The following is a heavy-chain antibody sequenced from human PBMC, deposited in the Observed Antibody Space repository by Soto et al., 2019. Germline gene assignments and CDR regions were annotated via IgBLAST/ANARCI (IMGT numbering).Heavy chain of an antibody. D-gene: IGHD3-22*01. J-gene: IGHJ5*02. CDR2: IYHSGST. CDR1: GYSISSGYY. Sequence: SEALSLICAVSGYSISSGYYWGWIRQPPGKGLEWIGSIYHSGSTYYNPSLKSRVTISVDTSKNQFSLKLSSVTAADTAVYYCARGGQGSGYYYGVWFDPWGPGTPVTVSS. CDR3: ARGGQGSGYYYGVWFDP. V-gene: IGHV4-38-2*01.